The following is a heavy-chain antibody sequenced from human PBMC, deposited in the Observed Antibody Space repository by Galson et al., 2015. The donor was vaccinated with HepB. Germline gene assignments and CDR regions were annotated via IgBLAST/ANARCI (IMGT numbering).Heavy chain of an antibody. CDR2: INAGNGNT. J-gene: IGHJ4*02. CDR3: ARDRYDFWSGYSY. Sequence: SVKVSCKASGYTFTSYGMHWVRQAPGQRLEWMGWINAGNGNTKYSQKFQGRVTITRDTSASTAYMELSSLRSEDTAIYYCARDRYDFWSGYSYWGQRTLVTVSS. CDR1: GYTFTSYG. V-gene: IGHV1-3*01. D-gene: IGHD3-3*01.